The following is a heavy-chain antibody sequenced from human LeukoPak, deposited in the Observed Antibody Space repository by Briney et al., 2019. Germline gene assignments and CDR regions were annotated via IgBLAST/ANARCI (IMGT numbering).Heavy chain of an antibody. J-gene: IGHJ4*02. D-gene: IGHD3-10*01. CDR2: IYYSGST. CDR1: GVSFSSYY. V-gene: IGHV4-39*01. Sequence: SETLSLTCAVYGVSFSSYYWGWIRQPPGKGLEWIGSIYYSGSTYYNPSLKSRVTISVDTSKNQFSLKLNSVTATDTAVYYCARHYGPWGQGTLVTVSS. CDR3: ARHYGP.